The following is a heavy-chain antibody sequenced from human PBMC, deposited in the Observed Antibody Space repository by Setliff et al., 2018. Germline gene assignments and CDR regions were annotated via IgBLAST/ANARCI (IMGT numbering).Heavy chain of an antibody. D-gene: IGHD2-2*01. V-gene: IGHV1-18*01. CDR1: GYTFTNYG. CDR2: INNYNFNT. CDR3: SRLVRYCTATSCQRLSGGEF. Sequence: ASVKVSCKSSGYTFTNYGITWVRQAPGQGLEWMGWINNYNFNTQYAQKFQGRVTVSTDTSTTTAYLELSSLTFDDTAVYFCSRLVRYCTATSCQRLSGGEFWGQGTLVTVSS. J-gene: IGHJ4*02.